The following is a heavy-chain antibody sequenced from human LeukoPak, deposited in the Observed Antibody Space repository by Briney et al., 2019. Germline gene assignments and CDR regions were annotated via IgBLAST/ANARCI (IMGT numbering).Heavy chain of an antibody. D-gene: IGHD3-22*01. V-gene: IGHV4-39*01. CDR1: GGSISSSSYY. J-gene: IGHJ3*02. CDR2: IYYSGST. CDR3: ASSYDSSGYYTHGAFDI. Sequence: SETLSLTCTVSGGSISSSSYYWGWIRQPPGKGLEWIGSIYYSGSTYYNPSLKSRVTISVDTSKNQFSLKLSSVTAADTAVYYCASSYDSSGYYTHGAFDIWGQGTMVTVSS.